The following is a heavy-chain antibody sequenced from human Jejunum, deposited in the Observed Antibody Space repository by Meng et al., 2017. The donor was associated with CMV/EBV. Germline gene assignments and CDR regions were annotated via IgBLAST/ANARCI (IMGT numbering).Heavy chain of an antibody. CDR2: FNAGDGGA. D-gene: IGHD2-15*01. J-gene: IGHJ4*02. CDR3: ARSGSGWSVDF. Sequence: QVQFVQSGAAVKKPGASVKVSCKASGYTFTHYGLLWVRQAPGQGLQWMGWFNAGDGGATVSQNFQDRVTMTRDTSATTAYMELSSLRSEDTAIYYCARSGSGWSVDFWGQGTLVTVSS. V-gene: IGHV1-3*01. CDR1: GYTFTHYG.